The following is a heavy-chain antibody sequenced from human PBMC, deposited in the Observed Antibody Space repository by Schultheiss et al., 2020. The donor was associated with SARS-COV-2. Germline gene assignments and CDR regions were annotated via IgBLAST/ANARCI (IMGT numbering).Heavy chain of an antibody. Sequence: SAKVSCKASGGTFSSYAISWVRQAPGQGLEWMGGIIPIFGTANYAQKFQGRVTITADESTSTAYMELSSLRSEDTAVYYCARDLQGSITPFDPWGQGTLVTVSS. J-gene: IGHJ5*02. CDR1: GGTFSSYA. CDR3: ARDLQGSITPFDP. V-gene: IGHV1-69*13. D-gene: IGHD2-15*01. CDR2: IIPIFGTA.